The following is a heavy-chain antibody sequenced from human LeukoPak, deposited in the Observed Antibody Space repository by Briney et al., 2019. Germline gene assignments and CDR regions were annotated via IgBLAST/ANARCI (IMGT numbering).Heavy chain of an antibody. D-gene: IGHD1-26*01. CDR3: ARGRYYGWELRGRTYYYYMDV. CDR2: IYPSGST. V-gene: IGHV4-61*02. J-gene: IGHJ6*03. Sequence: SETLSLTCTVSGGSISSGSYHWSWIRQPAGKALEWIGRIYPSGSTNYNPSLKSRVTISVDTSKNQFSLKLSSVTAADTAVYYCARGRYYGWELRGRTYYYYMDVWGKGTTVTVSS. CDR1: GGSISSGSYH.